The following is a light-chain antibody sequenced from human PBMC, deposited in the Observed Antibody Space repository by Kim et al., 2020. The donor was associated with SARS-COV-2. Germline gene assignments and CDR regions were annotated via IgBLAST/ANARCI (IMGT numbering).Light chain of an antibody. Sequence: SVRLTCNLNSGHRFHTIASHPQLAEKGPRYLMKLNSDGSHSKGDEIPDRFSGSSSGAERYLTISSLQSEDEADYYCQTWGAGIIVFGGGTQLTVL. V-gene: IGLV4-69*01. J-gene: IGLJ2*01. CDR1: SGHRFHT. CDR2: LNSDGSH. CDR3: QTWGAGIIV.